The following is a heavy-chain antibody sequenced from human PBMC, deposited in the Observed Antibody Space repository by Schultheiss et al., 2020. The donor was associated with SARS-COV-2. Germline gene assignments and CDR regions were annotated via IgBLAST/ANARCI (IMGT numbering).Heavy chain of an antibody. CDR1: GGSISSYY. Sequence: SETLSLTCTVSGGSISSYYWSWIRQPPGKGLEWIGSIYYSGRTHYNPSLKSRLTISIDTSKNHFSLKLSSVTAADTAVYYCAGSGYRYGARWWGQGTLVTVSS. CDR2: IYYSGRT. V-gene: IGHV4-59*04. D-gene: IGHD5-18*01. J-gene: IGHJ4*02. CDR3: AGSGYRYGARW.